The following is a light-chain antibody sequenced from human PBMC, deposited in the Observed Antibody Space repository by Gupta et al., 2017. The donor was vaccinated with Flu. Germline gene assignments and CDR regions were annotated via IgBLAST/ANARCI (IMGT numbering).Light chain of an antibody. Sequence: DIQMTQSPSSLSASVGDRVTITCRASQSISSYLNWYQQKPGKAPKLLIYAASSLHSGVPSRFSGSGTGTDFTLTISRLQPEDFATYYCQQSYSTPLTFGQGTKMEIK. CDR2: AAS. J-gene: IGKJ2*01. CDR3: QQSYSTPLT. V-gene: IGKV1-39*01. CDR1: QSISSY.